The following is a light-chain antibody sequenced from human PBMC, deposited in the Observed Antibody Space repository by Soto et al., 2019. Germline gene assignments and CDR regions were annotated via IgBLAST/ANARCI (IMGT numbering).Light chain of an antibody. Sequence: EIVLTQSPVTLSLSPVERATLSCRASQSVSRYLAWYQQKPDQAPRLLIYDAFNRATGIPARFSGSGSGTDFTLTISSLEPEDFVVYYCQQRSNWPITFGQGTRLEI. CDR3: QQRSNWPIT. CDR1: QSVSRY. J-gene: IGKJ5*01. CDR2: DAF. V-gene: IGKV3-11*01.